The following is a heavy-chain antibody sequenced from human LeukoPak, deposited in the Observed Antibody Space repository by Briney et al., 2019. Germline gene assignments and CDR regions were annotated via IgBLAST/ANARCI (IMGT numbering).Heavy chain of an antibody. CDR3: ARETYCSGGSYYKGNAFDI. CDR2: ISSSSSYI. CDR1: GFTFSSYE. J-gene: IGHJ3*02. Sequence: PGGPLRLSCAASGFTFSSYEMNWVRQAPGKGLEWVSSISSSSSYIYYADSVKGRFTISRDNAKNSLYLQMNSLRADDTAVYYCARETYCSGGSYYKGNAFDIWGQGTMVTVSS. D-gene: IGHD2-15*01. V-gene: IGHV3-21*01.